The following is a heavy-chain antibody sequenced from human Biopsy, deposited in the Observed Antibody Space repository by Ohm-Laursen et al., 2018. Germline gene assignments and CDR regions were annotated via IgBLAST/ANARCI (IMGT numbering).Heavy chain of an antibody. CDR3: GRSYGIMAAPVHL. J-gene: IGHJ4*01. V-gene: IGHV3-11*01. D-gene: IGHD3-16*01. CDR2: FSSGGSTI. CDR1: GFTFSDYQ. Sequence: SLRLSCTASGFTFSDYQMSWIRQTPGKGLEWVSHFSSGGSTIFPADSVKGRFTFSRDDAKGSLYLQMTNLRAEDTAVYSCGRSYGIMAAPVHLWGQGTLVTVSS.